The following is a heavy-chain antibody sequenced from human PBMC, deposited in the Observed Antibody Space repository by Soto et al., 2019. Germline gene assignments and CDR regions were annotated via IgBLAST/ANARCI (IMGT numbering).Heavy chain of an antibody. D-gene: IGHD3-10*01. CDR2: IIPIFGTP. CDR3: ARDRDDYGSGNYYNRFDF. CDR1: GGIFSTYA. J-gene: IGHJ4*02. V-gene: IGHV1-69*01. Sequence: QVQLVQSGAEVKKPGSSEKVSCKASGGIFSTYAISWLRQAPGQGLEWMGGIIPIFGTPNYAQRFQGRVTITADESTSTAYMELSRLRSEDTAVYYCARDRDDYGSGNYYNRFDFWGQGTLVTVSS.